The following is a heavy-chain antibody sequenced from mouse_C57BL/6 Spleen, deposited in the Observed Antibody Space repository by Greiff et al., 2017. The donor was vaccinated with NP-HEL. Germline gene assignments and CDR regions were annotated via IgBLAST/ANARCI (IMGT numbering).Heavy chain of an antibody. J-gene: IGHJ2*01. Sequence: DKFIISRDNAKNTLYLQMSKVRSEDTALYYCARRRDDGYYDFDYWGQGTTLTVSS. V-gene: IGHV4-1*01. CDR3: ARRRDDGYYDFDY. D-gene: IGHD2-3*01.